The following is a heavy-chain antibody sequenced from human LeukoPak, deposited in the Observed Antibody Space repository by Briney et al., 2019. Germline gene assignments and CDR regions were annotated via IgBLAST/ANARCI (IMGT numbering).Heavy chain of an antibody. D-gene: IGHD2-2*01. J-gene: IGHJ4*02. Sequence: GASVKVSCKASGYTFTSYAMHWVRQAPGQRLEWMGWINAGNGNTKYSQKFQGRVTITRDTSASTAYMELSSLRSEDTAVYYCARGRYCSSTSCYPRAGFGYWGRGTLVTVSS. V-gene: IGHV1-3*01. CDR3: ARGRYCSSTSCYPRAGFGY. CDR1: GYTFTSYA. CDR2: INAGNGNT.